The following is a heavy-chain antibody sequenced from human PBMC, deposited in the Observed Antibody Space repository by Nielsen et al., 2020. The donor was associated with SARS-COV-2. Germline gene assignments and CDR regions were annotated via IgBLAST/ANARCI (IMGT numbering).Heavy chain of an antibody. CDR3: ARAGDTAMVWGPLDY. Sequence: ASVKVSCKASGYTFTSNGISWVRQAPGQGLEWMGWISAYNNNTNYAQKFQGRVTITADESTSTAYMELSSLRSEDTAVYYCARAGDTAMVWGPLDYWGQGTLVTVSS. CDR2: ISAYNNNT. J-gene: IGHJ4*02. D-gene: IGHD5-18*01. V-gene: IGHV1-18*01. CDR1: GYTFTSNG.